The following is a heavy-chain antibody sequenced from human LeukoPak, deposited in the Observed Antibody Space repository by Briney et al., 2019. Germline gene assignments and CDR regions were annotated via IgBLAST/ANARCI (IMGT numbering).Heavy chain of an antibody. D-gene: IGHD3-10*01. CDR2: IYPGDSDT. CDR1: GYSFTSYW. J-gene: IGHJ6*02. V-gene: IGHV5-51*01. CDR3: ARNRLMVRGAKYYYGMDV. Sequence: GESLKISCKASGYSFTSYWIGWVRQMPGKGLEWMGIIYPGDSDTRYSPSFQGQVTISADKSISTAYLQWSSLKASDTAMYYCARNRLMVRGAKYYYGMDVWGQGTTVTVSS.